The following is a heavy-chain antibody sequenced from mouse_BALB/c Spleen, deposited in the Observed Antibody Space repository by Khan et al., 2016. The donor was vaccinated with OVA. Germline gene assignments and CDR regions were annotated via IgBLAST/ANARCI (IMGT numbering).Heavy chain of an antibody. Sequence: EVQLQESGPGLVKPSQSLSLTCTVTDCSITSDYAWNWIRQFPGNKLEWMGYINYSGRTSYSPSLKRRISITRDTSKNQFFLQLNSVTTEDTATYFCARGRAYWGQGTLVTVSA. J-gene: IGHJ3*01. D-gene: IGHD3-3*01. CDR3: ARGRAY. V-gene: IGHV3-2*02. CDR1: DCSITSDYA. CDR2: INYSGRT.